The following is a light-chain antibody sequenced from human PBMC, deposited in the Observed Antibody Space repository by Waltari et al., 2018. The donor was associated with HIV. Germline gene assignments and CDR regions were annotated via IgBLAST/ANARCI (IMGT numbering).Light chain of an antibody. CDR3: QTFDTSLSGFVV. CDR1: RSNIGAIYD. V-gene: IGLV1-40*01. Sequence: QSVLTQPPSVSGAPGQRVTISCTGSRSNIGAIYDVHWYQQLPGAAPKLLIYDTNTRPSGGPDRFSGSKSGPSASLAIAGLQADDEAVYYCQTFDTSLSGFVVFGGGTKLTVL. CDR2: DTN. J-gene: IGLJ2*01.